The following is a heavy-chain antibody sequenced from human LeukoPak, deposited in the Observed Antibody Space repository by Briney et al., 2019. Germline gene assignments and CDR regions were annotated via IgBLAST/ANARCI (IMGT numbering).Heavy chain of an antibody. V-gene: IGHV3-23*01. CDR2: ISGSGGST. CDR1: VFTLSSYA. J-gene: IGHJ4*02. CDR3: ATVWVYSSSS. D-gene: IGHD6-13*01. Sequence: PGGSLSLSCAASVFTLSSYAMSAVPQAPGRGVEGVSAISGSGGSTYYADTVKGRFTISIDNSKNTLYLQMNSLRAEDTAVYYCATVWVYSSSSWGQGTLVTGSS.